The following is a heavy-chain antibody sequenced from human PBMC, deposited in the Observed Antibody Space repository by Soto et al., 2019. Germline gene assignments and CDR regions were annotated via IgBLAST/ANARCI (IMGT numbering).Heavy chain of an antibody. J-gene: IGHJ6*02. CDR1: GFTFSSYS. CDR2: ISSSSSYI. Sequence: GGSLRLSCAASGFTFSSYSMNWVRQAPGKGLEWVSSISSSSSYIYYADSVKGRFTISRDNAKNSLYLQMNSLRAEETAVYYCARAPEVAVAGMAPGGMDVWGQGTTVTVSS. V-gene: IGHV3-21*01. D-gene: IGHD6-19*01. CDR3: ARAPEVAVAGMAPGGMDV.